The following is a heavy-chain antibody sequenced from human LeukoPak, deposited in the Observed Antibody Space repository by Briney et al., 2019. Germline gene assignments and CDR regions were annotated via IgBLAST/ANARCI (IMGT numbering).Heavy chain of an antibody. CDR2: IYYSGST. Sequence: SETLSLTCTVSGGSISSYYWSWIRQPPGKGLEWIGYIYYSGSTSYNPSLKSRVTISIDTSKNQLSLKLSSVTAADTAVYYCAGYGSGSYYKAFDYWGQGTLVTVSS. CDR3: AGYGSGSYYKAFDY. CDR1: GGSISSYY. J-gene: IGHJ4*02. V-gene: IGHV4-59*01. D-gene: IGHD3-10*01.